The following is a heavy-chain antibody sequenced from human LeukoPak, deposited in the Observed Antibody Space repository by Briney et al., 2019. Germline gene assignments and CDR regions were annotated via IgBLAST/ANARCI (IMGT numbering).Heavy chain of an antibody. CDR2: ISAYNGNT. Sequence: ASVEVSCKASGYTFTSYGISWVRQAPGQGLEWMGWISAYNGNTNYAQKLQGRVTMTTDTSTSTAYMELRSLRSDDTAVYYCARDVPYYYGSGSYFYGMDVWGQGTTVTVSS. J-gene: IGHJ6*02. CDR1: GYTFTSYG. D-gene: IGHD3-10*01. V-gene: IGHV1-18*01. CDR3: ARDVPYYYGSGSYFYGMDV.